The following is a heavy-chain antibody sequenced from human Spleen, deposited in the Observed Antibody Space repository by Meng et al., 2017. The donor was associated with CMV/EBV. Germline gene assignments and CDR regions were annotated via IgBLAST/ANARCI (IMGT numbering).Heavy chain of an antibody. Sequence: GESLKISCATSGFTFSSYAMTWVRQAPGKGLEWVSAISASADRTYYADSVKGRFVISRDNSKSTAFLQMNSLRAEDTAVYYCAKAIEARPAGHFDYWGQGTLVTVSS. CDR3: AKAIEARPAGHFDY. CDR1: GFTFSSYA. D-gene: IGHD6-6*01. V-gene: IGHV3-23*01. CDR2: ISASADRT. J-gene: IGHJ4*02.